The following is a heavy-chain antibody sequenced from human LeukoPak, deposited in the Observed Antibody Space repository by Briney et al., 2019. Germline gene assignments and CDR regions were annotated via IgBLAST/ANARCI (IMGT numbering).Heavy chain of an antibody. J-gene: IGHJ4*02. CDR3: ARLLAVANFDY. D-gene: IGHD6-19*01. CDR1: GFTFSSYA. V-gene: IGHV3-30-3*01. Sequence: GGSLRLSCAASGFTFSSYAMHWVRQAPGKGLEWVAVISYDGSNKYYADSVKGRFTISRDNAKNSLYLQMNSLRAEDTAVYYCARLLAVANFDYWGQGTLVTVSS. CDR2: ISYDGSNK.